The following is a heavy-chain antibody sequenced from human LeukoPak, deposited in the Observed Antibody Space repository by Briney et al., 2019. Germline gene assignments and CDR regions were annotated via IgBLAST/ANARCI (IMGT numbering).Heavy chain of an antibody. CDR2: INPNSGGT. CDR1: GYTFTGYY. Sequence: ASVKVSCKASGYTFTGYYMHWVRQAPGQGLEWMGWINPNSGGTNYAQKFQGRVTMTRDTSTSTVYMELSSLRSEDTAVYYCASRAGSGWYFVSWGQGTLVTVSS. V-gene: IGHV1-2*02. D-gene: IGHD6-19*01. J-gene: IGHJ5*02. CDR3: ASRAGSGWYFVS.